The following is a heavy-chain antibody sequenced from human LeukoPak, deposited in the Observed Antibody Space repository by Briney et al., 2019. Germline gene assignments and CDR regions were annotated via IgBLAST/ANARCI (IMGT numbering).Heavy chain of an antibody. D-gene: IGHD3-22*01. V-gene: IGHV1-69*06. CDR1: GGTFSNHA. CDR3: ARGWDYDSGGRPTAYVY. CDR2: IIPIFGTA. J-gene: IGHJ4*02. Sequence: GASVKVSCKASGGTFSNHAINWVRQAPGQGLEWMGGIIPIFGTANYAQKFQGRVTITADKSTSTVYMELNSLKSEDTAVYYCARGWDYDSGGRPTAYVYWGQGTLVTVSS.